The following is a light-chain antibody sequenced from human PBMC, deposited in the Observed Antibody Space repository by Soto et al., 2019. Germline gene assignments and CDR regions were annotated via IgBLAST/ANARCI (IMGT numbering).Light chain of an antibody. CDR3: SSYTSSSTLYV. CDR2: DVS. Sequence: QSALTQPASVSGSPGQSITISCIGTSSDVGGYNYVSWYQQHPGNAPKLMIYDVSNRPSGVSNRFSGSKSGNTASLTISGLQAEDEADYYCSSYTSSSTLYVFGTGTKLTVL. V-gene: IGLV2-14*01. CDR1: SSDVGGYNY. J-gene: IGLJ1*01.